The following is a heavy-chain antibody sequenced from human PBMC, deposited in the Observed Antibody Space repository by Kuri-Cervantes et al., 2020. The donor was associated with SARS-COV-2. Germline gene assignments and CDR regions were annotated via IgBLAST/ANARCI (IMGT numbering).Heavy chain of an antibody. CDR1: GFTFSSYG. CDR2: ISYDGSNK. V-gene: IGHV3-30*18. D-gene: IGHD3-3*01. CDR3: AKDLGIRDFWSGYSYGMDV. J-gene: IGHJ6*02. Sequence: GESPKISCAASGFTFSSYGMHWVRQAPGKGLEWVAVISYDGSNKYYADSVKGRFTISRDNSKNTLYLQMNSLRAEDTAVYYCAKDLGIRDFWSGYSYGMDVWGQGTTVTVSS.